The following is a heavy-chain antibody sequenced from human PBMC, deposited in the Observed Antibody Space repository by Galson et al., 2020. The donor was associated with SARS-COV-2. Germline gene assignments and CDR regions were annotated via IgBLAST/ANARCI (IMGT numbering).Heavy chain of an antibody. Sequence: GEPLKISCAASGFTFSSYSMNWVRQAPGKGLEWVSSISSSSSYIYYADSVKGRFTISRDNAKNSLYLQMNSLRAEDTAVYYWARGLDGTGRFNGWDYWGQGTLVTVSS. J-gene: IGHJ4*02. CDR2: ISSSSSYI. CDR1: GFTFSSYS. CDR3: ARGLDGTGRFNGWDY. D-gene: IGHD2-8*02. V-gene: IGHV3-21*01.